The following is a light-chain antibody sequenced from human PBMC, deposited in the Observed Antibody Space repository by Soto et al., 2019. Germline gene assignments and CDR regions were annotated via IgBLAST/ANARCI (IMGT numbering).Light chain of an antibody. Sequence: DIQMTQSPPSLSASVGDRVTITCRASQSIIRSLAWYQQKPGKAPKLLIYAASNLHSGVPARFSGSESGTDFTLTISSLQPEDFAVYYCQQINASPVTFGQGTKVEIK. CDR3: QQINASPVT. J-gene: IGKJ1*01. CDR1: QSIIRS. V-gene: IGKV1-39*01. CDR2: AAS.